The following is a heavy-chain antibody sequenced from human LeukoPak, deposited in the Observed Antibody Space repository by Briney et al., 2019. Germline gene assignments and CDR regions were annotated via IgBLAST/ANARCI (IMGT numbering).Heavy chain of an antibody. CDR2: IIPIFGTA. CDR3: AVPVVVTYYYYGMDV. CDR1: GGTFSSYA. D-gene: IGHD2-21*02. J-gene: IGHJ6*02. V-gene: IGHV1-69*13. Sequence: GASVKVSCKASGGTFSSYAISWVRQAPGQGLEWMGGIIPIFGTANYARKFQGRVTITADESTSTAYMELSSLRSEDTAVYYCAVPVVVTYYYYGMDVWGQGTTVTVSS.